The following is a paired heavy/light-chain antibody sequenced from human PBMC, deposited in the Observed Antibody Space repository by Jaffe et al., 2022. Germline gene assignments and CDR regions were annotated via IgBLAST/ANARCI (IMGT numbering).Light chain of an antibody. Sequence: QSVLTQPPSASGTPGQRVTISCSGSSSNIGSNTVSWYQQLPGTAPKLFIYSNNQRPSGVPDRFSGSKSGTSASLAISGLQSEDEADYYCATWDDSLSGYVFGAGTKVTVL. CDR2: SNN. CDR3: ATWDDSLSGYV. V-gene: IGLV1-44*01. J-gene: IGLJ1*01. CDR1: SSNIGSNT.
Heavy chain of an antibody. CDR3: AKAAGRRPGGVNYFYYMDV. Sequence: EVQLLESGGGLVQPGGSLRLSCAASGFTFPSSAMTWVRQAPGKGLEWASGISYSGGDIYYADSVKGRFTISRDNSKNTLYLQMSSLRAEDTAVYYCAKAAGRRPGGVNYFYYMDVWGKGTTVTVSS. D-gene: IGHD2-8*01. J-gene: IGHJ6*03. V-gene: IGHV3-23*01. CDR1: GFTFPSSA. CDR2: ISYSGGDI.